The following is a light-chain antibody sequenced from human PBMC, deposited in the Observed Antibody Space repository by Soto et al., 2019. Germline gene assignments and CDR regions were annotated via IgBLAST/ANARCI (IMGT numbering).Light chain of an antibody. CDR1: QSISSW. CDR3: QQYNSYWT. V-gene: IGKV1-5*01. CDR2: DAS. Sequence: DIQMTHSPSTLSATEGDRVTSTGRASQSISSWLAWYQQKPGKAPKLLIYDASSLESGVPSRFSGSGSGTEFTLTISSLQPDDFATYYCQQYNSYWTFGQGTKVDI. J-gene: IGKJ1*01.